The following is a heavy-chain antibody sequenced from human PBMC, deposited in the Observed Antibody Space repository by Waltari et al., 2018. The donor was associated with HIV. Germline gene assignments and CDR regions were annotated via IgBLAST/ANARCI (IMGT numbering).Heavy chain of an antibody. V-gene: IGHV3-9*01. CDR1: GFTFDDYA. CDR3: SRMVGATPGGGH. Sequence: EVQLVESGGGLVQPGRSLRLSCAASGFTFDDYAMHWVRQAPGKGLEWVSGISWNSGSTGYADSVKGRFTISRDNAKNSLYLQMNSLRAEDTAKFYCSRMVGATPGGGHWGQGTQVTVSS. D-gene: IGHD1-26*01. CDR2: ISWNSGST. J-gene: IGHJ4*02.